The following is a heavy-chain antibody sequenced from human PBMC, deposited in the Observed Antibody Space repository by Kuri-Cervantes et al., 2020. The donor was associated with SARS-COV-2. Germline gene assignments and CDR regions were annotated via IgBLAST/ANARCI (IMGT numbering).Heavy chain of an antibody. D-gene: IGHD3-3*01. CDR3: AKNHGGGYDSSIHFDTYFDY. J-gene: IGHJ4*02. CDR2: ISAYNGNT. Sequence: ASVKVSCKASGYTFTSYGISWVRQAPGQGLEWMGWISAYNGNTNYAQKLQGRVTMTTDTSTSTAYMELRSLRSDDTAVYYCAKNHGGGYDSSIHFDTYFDYWGQGTLVTVSS. V-gene: IGHV1-18*01. CDR1: GYTFTSYG.